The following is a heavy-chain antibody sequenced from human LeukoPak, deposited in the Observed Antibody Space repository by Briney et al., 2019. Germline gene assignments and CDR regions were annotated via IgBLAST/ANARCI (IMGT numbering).Heavy chain of an antibody. CDR2: INPNSGGT. D-gene: IGHD2-15*01. V-gene: IGHV1-2*02. CDR1: GYTFNYYY. CDR3: AREGYCSGSNCYSLLE. Sequence: GASVNVSCKASGYTFNYYYLYWVRQAPGQGLECLGWINPNSGGTHYAQKFQGRVTMTRDTSITTAYMELRRLTSDDTAIYYCAREGYCSGSNCYSLLEWGQGTLVTVSS. J-gene: IGHJ4*02.